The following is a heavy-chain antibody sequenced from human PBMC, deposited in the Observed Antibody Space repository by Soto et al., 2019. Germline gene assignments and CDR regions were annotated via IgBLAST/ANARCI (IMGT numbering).Heavy chain of an antibody. V-gene: IGHV3-7*01. D-gene: IGHD6-19*01. J-gene: IGHJ6*03. CDR1: GFTFSSYW. Sequence: PGGSLRLSCAASGFTFSSYWMSWVRQAPGKGLEWVANIKQDGSEKYYVDSVKGRFTISRDNAKNSLYLQMNSLRAEDTAVYYCARDAGAWLVLYYYYMDVWGKGTTVTVSS. CDR2: IKQDGSEK. CDR3: ARDAGAWLVLYYYYMDV.